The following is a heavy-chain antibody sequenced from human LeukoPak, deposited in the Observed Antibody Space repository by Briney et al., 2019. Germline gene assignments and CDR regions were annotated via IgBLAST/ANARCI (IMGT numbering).Heavy chain of an antibody. CDR1: GYIFTAYY. D-gene: IGHD3-16*01. CDR2: INPNTGGT. V-gene: IGHV1-2*02. J-gene: IGHJ4*02. Sequence: ASVKVSCKASGYIFTAYYIHWVRQAPGQGLEWIGWINPNTGGTYFAQKFQGRVTMTRDTSISTAYMELTGLTSDDTAIYYCARNLVPRLGELSFDYWDQGTLVTVSS. CDR3: ARNLVPRLGELSFDY.